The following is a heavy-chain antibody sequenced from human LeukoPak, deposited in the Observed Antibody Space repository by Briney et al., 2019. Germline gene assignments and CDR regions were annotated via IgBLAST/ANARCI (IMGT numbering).Heavy chain of an antibody. D-gene: IGHD6-19*01. Sequence: GGSLRLSCVASGFTVSSNYMSWVRQAPGKGLEWVSVIYSGGSTYYADSVKGRFTISRDNSKNTLYLQMNSLRAEDTAVYYCARYLFRSGWYDSSYWGQGTLVTVSS. CDR3: ARYLFRSGWYDSSY. CDR1: GFTVSSNY. J-gene: IGHJ4*02. CDR2: IYSGGST. V-gene: IGHV3-53*01.